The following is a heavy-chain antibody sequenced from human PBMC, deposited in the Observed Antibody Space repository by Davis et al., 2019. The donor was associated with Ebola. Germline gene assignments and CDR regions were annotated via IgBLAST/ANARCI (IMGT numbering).Heavy chain of an antibody. J-gene: IGHJ4*02. CDR3: ARSIQPDY. CDR2: ISSSGSYI. Sequence: GESLKISCAASGFTFSSYSMNWVRQAPGKGLEWVSSISSSGSYIYYADSVKGRFTISRDNAKNSLYLQMNSLRAEDTAVYYCARSIQPDYWGQGTLVTVSS. D-gene: IGHD5-18*01. CDR1: GFTFSSYS. V-gene: IGHV3-21*01.